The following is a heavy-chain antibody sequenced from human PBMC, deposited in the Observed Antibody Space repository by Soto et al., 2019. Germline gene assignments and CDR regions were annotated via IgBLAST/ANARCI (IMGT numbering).Heavy chain of an antibody. J-gene: IGHJ6*02. CDR3: ARWRAVAALGYYYYGMDV. D-gene: IGHD6-19*01. CDR1: GYTFTSYA. Sequence: ASLKVSCKASGYTFTSYAMHWVRQAPGQRLEWMGWINAGNGNTKYSQKFQGRVTITRDTSASTAYMELSSLRSEDTAVYYCARWRAVAALGYYYYGMDVWGQVTTVTAP. V-gene: IGHV1-3*01. CDR2: INAGNGNT.